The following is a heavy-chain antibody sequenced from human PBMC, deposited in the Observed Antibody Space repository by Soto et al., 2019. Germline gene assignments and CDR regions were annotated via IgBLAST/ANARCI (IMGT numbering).Heavy chain of an antibody. CDR2: IYYSGST. Sequence: PSETLSLTCTVSGGSISSSSYYWGWIRQPPGKGLEWIGSIYYSGSTYYNPSLKSRVTISVDTSKNQFSLKLSSVTAADTAVYYCARERGYYYDSSGYSHAFDIWGQGXMVTVSS. D-gene: IGHD3-22*01. V-gene: IGHV4-39*02. CDR3: ARERGYYYDSSGYSHAFDI. J-gene: IGHJ3*02. CDR1: GGSISSSSYY.